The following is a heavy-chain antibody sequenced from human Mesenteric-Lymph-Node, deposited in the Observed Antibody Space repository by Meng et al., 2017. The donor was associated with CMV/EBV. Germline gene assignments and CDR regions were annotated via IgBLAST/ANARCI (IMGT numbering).Heavy chain of an antibody. CDR3: ARAVKQLVYHGMDV. CDR2: IRYDGSNK. Sequence: GESLKISCAASGFTFSSYGMHWVRQAPGKGLEWVAFIRYDGSNKYYADSVKGRFTISRDNSKNTLYLQMNSLRAEDTAVYYCARAVKQLVYHGMDVWGQGTTVTVSS. V-gene: IGHV3-30*02. J-gene: IGHJ6*02. D-gene: IGHD6-6*01. CDR1: GFTFSSYG.